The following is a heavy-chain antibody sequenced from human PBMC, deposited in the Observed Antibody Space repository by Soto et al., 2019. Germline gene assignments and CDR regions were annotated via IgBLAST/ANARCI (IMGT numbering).Heavy chain of an antibody. V-gene: IGHV3-23*01. CDR1: GFTFSNYA. CDR2: MSGNGART. Sequence: GESLKISCAASGFTFSNYAISFVRQAPGKSLEWVSGMSGNGARTYYADSVKGRFTISRDNSQNTLYLQMNSLRAEDTAIYFCAKRGDDLYKYGLYYFDYWGQGALVTVSS. J-gene: IGHJ4*02. D-gene: IGHD3-3*01. CDR3: AKRGDDLYKYGLYYFDY.